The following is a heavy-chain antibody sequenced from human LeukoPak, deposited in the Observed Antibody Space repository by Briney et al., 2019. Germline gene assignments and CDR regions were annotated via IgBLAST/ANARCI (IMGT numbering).Heavy chain of an antibody. CDR3: VRDSDDYYWALDF. Sequence: SQTLSLTCAISGDSVSNNIATWNWVRQSPSRGLEWLGRTYYRSRWGNDYAISVKSRITINPDTSRNQFSLQSNSVTPEDTAVYYCVRDSDDYYWALDFWGQGTPVTVSS. J-gene: IGHJ4*02. D-gene: IGHD3-10*01. CDR1: GDSVSNNIAT. CDR2: TYYRSRWGN. V-gene: IGHV6-1*01.